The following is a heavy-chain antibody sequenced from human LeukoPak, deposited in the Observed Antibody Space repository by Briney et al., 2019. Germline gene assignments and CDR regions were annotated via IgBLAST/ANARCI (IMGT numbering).Heavy chain of an antibody. CDR2: IYNSGSS. D-gene: IGHD3-3*01. Sequence: SQTLSLTCTVSGGSISSGGFYWTWIRQHPGKGLEWIGYIYNSGSSYYNPSLKSRVTMSVDTSKNQFSLKLRSVTAADTAVYYCARTITIYGVPCYFDYWGQETLVTVSS. J-gene: IGHJ4*02. CDR1: GGSISSGGFY. V-gene: IGHV4-31*03. CDR3: ARTITIYGVPCYFDY.